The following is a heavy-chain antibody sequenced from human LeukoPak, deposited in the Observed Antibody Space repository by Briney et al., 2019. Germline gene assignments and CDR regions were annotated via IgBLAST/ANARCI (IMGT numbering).Heavy chain of an antibody. Sequence: PSETLSLTCAVSGGSISSSNWWSWVRQPPGKGLEWIGEIYHSGSTNYNPSLKSRVTISVDKSKNQFSLKLSSVTPEDTAVYYCAMSIAARRYYYYYMDVWGKGTTVTVSS. CDR1: GGSISSSNW. CDR2: IYHSGST. J-gene: IGHJ6*03. D-gene: IGHD6-6*01. V-gene: IGHV4-4*02. CDR3: AMSIAARRYYYYYMDV.